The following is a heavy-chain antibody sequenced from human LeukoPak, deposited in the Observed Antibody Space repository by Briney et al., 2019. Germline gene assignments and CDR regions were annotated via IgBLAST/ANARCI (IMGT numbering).Heavy chain of an antibody. CDR3: AREGGFYRPLDY. CDR2: VHLDGRT. V-gene: IGHV4-39*07. CDR1: GGSINSSSSYY. J-gene: IGHJ4*02. Sequence: PSETLSLTCAVSGGSINSSSSYYWGWIRQPPGKGLEWIGEVHLDGRTNYNPSLESRLTISVDLSENHISLRLTSVTAADTAVYYCAREGGFYRPLDYSGQGTLVTVSS. D-gene: IGHD3-3*01.